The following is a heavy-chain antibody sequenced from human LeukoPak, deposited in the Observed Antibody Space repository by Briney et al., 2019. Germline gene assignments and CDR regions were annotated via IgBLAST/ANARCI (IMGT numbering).Heavy chain of an antibody. Sequence: GSSVKVSCKASGGTFSSYAINWVRQAPGQGLNWMGRIIPVVNITDYAQDLQGRVTITADKSTSTAYMELRSLRSDDTAVYYCARDGYSSRGVFDYWGQGTLVTVSS. CDR2: IIPVVNIT. V-gene: IGHV1-69*04. J-gene: IGHJ4*02. CDR3: ARDGYSSRGVFDY. D-gene: IGHD3-10*01. CDR1: GGTFSSYA.